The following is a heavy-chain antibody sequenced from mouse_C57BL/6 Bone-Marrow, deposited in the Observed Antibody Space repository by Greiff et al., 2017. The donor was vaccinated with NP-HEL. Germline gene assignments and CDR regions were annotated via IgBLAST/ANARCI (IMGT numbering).Heavy chain of an antibody. J-gene: IGHJ1*03. D-gene: IGHD1-1*01. CDR3: AKPRGYGSSHWYFDV. CDR2: INPSRGYT. Sequence: QVQLKQSGAELARPGASVKMSCKASGYTFTSYTMHWVKQRPGQGLEWIGYINPSRGYTKYNQKFKDKATLPADKSSSTAYMQLSSLTSEDSAVYYCAKPRGYGSSHWYFDVWGTGTTGTVSS. CDR1: GYTFTSYT. V-gene: IGHV1-4*01.